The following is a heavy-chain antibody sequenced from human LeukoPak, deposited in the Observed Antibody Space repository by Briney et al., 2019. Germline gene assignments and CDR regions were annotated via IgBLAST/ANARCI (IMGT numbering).Heavy chain of an antibody. CDR2: IYYSGST. D-gene: IGHD6-19*01. Sequence: SETLSLTCTVSGGSISSYYWSWIRQPPGKGLEWIGYIYYSGSTNYNSSLKSRVTISVDTSKNQFSLKLSSVTAADTAVYYCARHFPTTNNSGWFDYWGQGTLVTVSS. CDR3: ARHFPTTNNSGWFDY. CDR1: GGSISSYY. J-gene: IGHJ4*02. V-gene: IGHV4-59*08.